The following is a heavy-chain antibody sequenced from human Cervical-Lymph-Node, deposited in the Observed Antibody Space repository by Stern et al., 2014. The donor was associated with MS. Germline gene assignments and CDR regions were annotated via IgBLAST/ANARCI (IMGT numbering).Heavy chain of an antibody. V-gene: IGHV4-39*01. Sequence: VQLVESGPGLVKPSETLSLTCTVSGDSISTWSDYWGWIRQAPGGGLEWIGTIHVPGTPSYNSSLQSRVSMSVDTSKRQFSLRLSSVTAADTALYYCARQHSSGWYDYWGQGTLVTVSS. CDR2: IHVPGTP. CDR3: ARQHSSGWYDY. CDR1: GDSISTWSDY. D-gene: IGHD6-19*01. J-gene: IGHJ4*02.